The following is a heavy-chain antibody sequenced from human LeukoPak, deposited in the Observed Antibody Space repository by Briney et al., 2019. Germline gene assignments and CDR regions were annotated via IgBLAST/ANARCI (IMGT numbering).Heavy chain of an antibody. J-gene: IGHJ4*02. CDR2: IYYSGST. D-gene: IGHD6-13*01. CDR1: GGSISSYY. V-gene: IGHV4-59*12. CDR3: ARDSSTWWFDY. Sequence: PSETLSLTCTVSGGSISSYYWSWIRQPPGKGLEWIGYIYYSGSTNYNPSPKSRVTISVDTSKNQFSLNLRSVTAADTAVYYCARDSSTWWFDYWGQGTLVTVSS.